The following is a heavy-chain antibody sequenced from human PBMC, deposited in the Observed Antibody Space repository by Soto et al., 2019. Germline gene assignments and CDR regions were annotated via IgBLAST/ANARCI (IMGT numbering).Heavy chain of an antibody. V-gene: IGHV3-30*03. CDR1: GFTFGNYA. CDR2: ISYDGSKR. J-gene: IGHJ4*02. Sequence: QVQLVQSGGGMVQPGKSLRLSCVGSGFTFGNYAMYWVRQTPGKGLEWVAFISYDGSKRYHADSVQGQFTISRDNSGKTVYLQLDSLRPEDTAVYYCARGGGAPSYPLDYWGQGTLVTVSS. CDR3: ARGGGAPSYPLDY. D-gene: IGHD3-16*02.